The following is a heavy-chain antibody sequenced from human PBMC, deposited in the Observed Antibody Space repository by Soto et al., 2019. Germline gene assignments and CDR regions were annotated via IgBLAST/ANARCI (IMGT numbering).Heavy chain of an antibody. J-gene: IGHJ6*02. D-gene: IGHD2-2*01. CDR2: ISGSGGST. CDR3: AKALGDNKKYCSSTSCYYYYYGMDV. Sequence: LRLSCAASGFTFSSYAMSWVRQAPGKGLEWVSAISGSGGSTYYADSVKGRFTISRDNSKNTLYLQMNSLRAEDTAVYYCAKALGDNKKYCSSTSCYYYYYGMDVWGQGTTVTVSS. CDR1: GFTFSSYA. V-gene: IGHV3-23*01.